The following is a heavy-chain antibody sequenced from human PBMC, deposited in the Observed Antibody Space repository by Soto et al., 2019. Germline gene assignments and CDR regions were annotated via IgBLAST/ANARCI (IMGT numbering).Heavy chain of an antibody. Sequence: PGGSLRLSCAASGFTFSSYAMSWVRQAPGKGLEWVSAISGSGGSTYYADSVKGRFTISRDNSKNTLYLQMNSLRAEDTAVYYCVRAGDAALEGKSGMDVWGQGTTVTVSS. CDR1: GFTFSSYA. V-gene: IGHV3-23*01. CDR2: ISGSGGST. D-gene: IGHD3-16*01. J-gene: IGHJ6*02. CDR3: VRAGDAALEGKSGMDV.